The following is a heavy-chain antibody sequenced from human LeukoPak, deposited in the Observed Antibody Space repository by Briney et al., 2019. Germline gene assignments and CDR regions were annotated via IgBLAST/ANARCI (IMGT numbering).Heavy chain of an antibody. CDR3: ARDRDDSDGVSSWDLFDY. CDR2: IKQDGSEK. Sequence: GGSLRLSCAASGFTFSSYGMHWVRQAPGKALEWVANIKQDGSEKYYVDSVKGRFTISRDNAKNSLYLQMNSLRAEDTAVYYCARDRDDSDGVSSWDLFDYWGQGTLVTVSS. J-gene: IGHJ4*02. CDR1: GFTFSSYG. V-gene: IGHV3-7*03. D-gene: IGHD6-13*01.